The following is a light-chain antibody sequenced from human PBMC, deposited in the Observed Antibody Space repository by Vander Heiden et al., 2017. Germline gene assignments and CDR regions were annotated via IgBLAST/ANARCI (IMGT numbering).Light chain of an antibody. J-gene: IGKJ2*01. Sequence: DIQMTQTPSSLSASVGDRVTITCRANQDISNSVVWFQQTPGKAPKPLIYEASSLQSGVPSRFSGSGSGTDFTLTISSLQPEDFATYYCQHDNSYPRTFGQGTKMDIK. CDR1: QDISNS. V-gene: IGKV1-16*01. CDR2: EAS. CDR3: QHDNSYPRT.